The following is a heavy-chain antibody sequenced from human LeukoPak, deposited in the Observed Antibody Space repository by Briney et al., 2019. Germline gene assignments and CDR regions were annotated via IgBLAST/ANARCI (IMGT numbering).Heavy chain of an antibody. Sequence: GGSLRLSCAASGFIVSHKYMAWVRQAPGKGLEWLSIIYTGGNTVSAESVKGRFIISRDNSRNTVHLQMNSLRDDDTAVYYCAKGQIDLLRNYFDSWGPGTLVAVSS. V-gene: IGHV3-66*01. CDR2: IYTGGNT. CDR3: AKGQIDLLRNYFDS. J-gene: IGHJ4*02. CDR1: GFIVSHKY. D-gene: IGHD3-22*01.